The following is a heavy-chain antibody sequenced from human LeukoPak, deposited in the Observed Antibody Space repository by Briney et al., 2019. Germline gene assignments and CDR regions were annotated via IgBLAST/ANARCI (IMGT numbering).Heavy chain of an antibody. Sequence: GGSLRLSCAASGFTFSSYWMNWARQAPGKGLEWVASINHNGNVNYYVDSVKGRFTISRDNAKNSLYLQMSNLRAEDTAVYYCARDLAMADAFDIWGQGTMVTVSS. CDR1: GFTFSSYW. CDR3: ARDLAMADAFDI. D-gene: IGHD5-18*01. V-gene: IGHV3-7*03. CDR2: INHNGNVN. J-gene: IGHJ3*02.